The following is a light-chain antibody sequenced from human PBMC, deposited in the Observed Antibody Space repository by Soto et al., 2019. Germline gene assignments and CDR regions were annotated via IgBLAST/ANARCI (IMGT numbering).Light chain of an antibody. J-gene: IGKJ1*01. CDR2: DAS. Sequence: DIQMTQSPSTLPASVGDRVTVTCRASQSVGSWLAWYQQKPGKAPKLLIYDASSCESGVPSRFSGSGSATEFTLTIRSLQHDDSATYYCQQYDTFRTFGQGTKVDIK. CDR3: QQYDTFRT. CDR1: QSVGSW. V-gene: IGKV1-5*01.